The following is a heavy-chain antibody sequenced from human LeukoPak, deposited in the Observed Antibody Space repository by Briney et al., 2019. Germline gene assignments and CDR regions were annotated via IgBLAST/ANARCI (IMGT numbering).Heavy chain of an antibody. J-gene: IGHJ4*02. CDR1: GXTFSSYA. CDR2: IIPIFGTP. V-gene: IGHV1-69*01. CDR3: ATPRRIQGAPPFDY. D-gene: IGHD3-10*01. Sequence: SLNVSCKASGXTFSSYATSWVRQAPGQGLEWMGGIIPIFGTPNYEQKFQGRVTITGDESTSTAYIELSSLRSQDTAVYYCATPRRIQGAPPFDYWGQGTLLTVSS.